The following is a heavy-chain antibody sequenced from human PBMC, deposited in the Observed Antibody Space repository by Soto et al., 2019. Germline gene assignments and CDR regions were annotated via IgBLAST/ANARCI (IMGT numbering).Heavy chain of an antibody. D-gene: IGHD3-10*01. J-gene: IGHJ4*02. CDR3: ARSFMVPVDFFDY. CDR1: NVCLSSNY. V-gene: IGHV4-59*01. CDR2: IYYSGST. Sequence: SXDTLSLTCTVANVCLSSNYRSWIRQSPGKGLEWIGNIYYSGSTNYNPSLKSRVTMSVDTSKNQFTLKLSSVTAADRGVYFCARSFMVPVDFFDYWGQGTPVTVSS.